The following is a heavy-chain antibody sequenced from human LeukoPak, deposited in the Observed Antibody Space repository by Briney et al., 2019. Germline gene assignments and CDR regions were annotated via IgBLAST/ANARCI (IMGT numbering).Heavy chain of an antibody. CDR1: LSTFSSYT. V-gene: IGHV1-69*16. D-gene: IGHD5-18*01. CDR3: ARESGYNSYGYRYWFDP. CDR2: IIPILGIA. J-gene: IGHJ5*02. Sequence: SVKVSCQASLSTFSSYTISWVRQAPGQGLEWMGRIIPILGIANYAQKFQGRVTITTDESTSTAYMELSSLRSEDTAVYYCARESGYNSYGYRYWFDPWGQGTLVTV.